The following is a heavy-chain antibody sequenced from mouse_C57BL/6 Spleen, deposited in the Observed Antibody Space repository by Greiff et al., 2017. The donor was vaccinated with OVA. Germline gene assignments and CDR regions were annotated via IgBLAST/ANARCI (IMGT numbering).Heavy chain of an antibody. CDR1: GYTFTDYY. V-gene: IGHV1-19*01. J-gene: IGHJ4*01. CDR2: INPYNGGT. CDR3: AIGPYSNYERDY. Sequence: VQLKESGPVLVKPGASVKMSCKASGYTFTDYYMNWVKQSHGKSLEWIGVINPYNGGTSYNQKFKGKATLTVDKSSSTAYMELNSLTSEDSAVYYCAIGPYSNYERDYWGQGTSVTVSS. D-gene: IGHD2-5*01.